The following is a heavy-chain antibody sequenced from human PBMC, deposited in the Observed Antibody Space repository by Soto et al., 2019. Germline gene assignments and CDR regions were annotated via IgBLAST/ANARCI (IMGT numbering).Heavy chain of an antibody. Sequence: QINLNESGPTVVKPTETLTLTCTFSGFSLTTSGVGVGWVRQSPGKAPVWLAFIYWDDDKRYSTSLKTRLTITKDPSKNQVVLTMANVDPADTATYYCAHRVLRAVFGLVTTTAIYFDFWGQGTPVVVSS. CDR2: IYWDDDK. V-gene: IGHV2-5*02. CDR1: GFSLTTSGVG. CDR3: AHRVLRAVFGLVTTTAIYFDF. J-gene: IGHJ4*02. D-gene: IGHD3-3*01.